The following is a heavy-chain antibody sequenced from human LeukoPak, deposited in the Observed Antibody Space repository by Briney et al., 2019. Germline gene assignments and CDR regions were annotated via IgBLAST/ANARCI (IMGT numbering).Heavy chain of an antibody. J-gene: IGHJ4*02. V-gene: IGHV3-23*01. CDR2: ISGSGHST. CDR1: GFTFSSYA. D-gene: IGHD3-3*02. Sequence: PGESLRLSCAASGFTFSSYAMSWVRQAPGKGLEWVSVISGSGHSTHYADSAKGRFTISRDNSKNTVYLQMNRLRVEDTALYYCAKESPHFDYWGQGTLVTVSS. CDR3: AKESPHFDY.